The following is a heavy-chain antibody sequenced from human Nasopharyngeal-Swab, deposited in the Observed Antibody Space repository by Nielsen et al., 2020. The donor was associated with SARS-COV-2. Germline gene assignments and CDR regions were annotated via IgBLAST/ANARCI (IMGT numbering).Heavy chain of an antibody. D-gene: IGHD6-19*01. CDR3: TTGRYSSGWRGKTYYFDY. J-gene: IGHJ4*02. CDR2: IKSKTDGGTT. V-gene: IGHV3-15*01. Sequence: PGKGLEGVGRIKSKTDGGTTDYAAPVKGRFTISRDDSKNTLYLQMNSLKTEDTAVYYCTTGRYSSGWRGKTYYFDYWGQGTLVTVSS.